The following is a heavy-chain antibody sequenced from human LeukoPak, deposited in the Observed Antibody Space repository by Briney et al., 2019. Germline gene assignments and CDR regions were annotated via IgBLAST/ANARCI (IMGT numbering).Heavy chain of an antibody. V-gene: IGHV3-23*01. J-gene: IGHJ4*02. Sequence: PGGSLRLSCAASGFAFSNYGMTWVLQSPGKGLECVSAINESGGDTYYADSVRGRFTISRDNSKNTLHLQMNSLSVEDTAVYYCASRSRDRAFDFWGQGTLVTVSS. CDR3: ASRSRDRAFDF. CDR1: GFAFSNYG. CDR2: INESGGDT.